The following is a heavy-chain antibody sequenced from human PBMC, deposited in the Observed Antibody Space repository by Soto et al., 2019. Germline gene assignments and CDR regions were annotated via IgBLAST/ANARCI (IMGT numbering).Heavy chain of an antibody. CDR3: ARGTSSGWYRGAFDI. J-gene: IGHJ3*02. Sequence: QLHLQESGSGLVKASQTLSLTCAVSGDSISSGGYYWSWIRQPRGKGLEWIGYIYHSGGTYYDPSLKSRVTISVDRSKNQFSLKLSSVTAADTAVYYCARGTSSGWYRGAFDIWGQGTMVTVSS. V-gene: IGHV4-30-2*01. CDR2: IYHSGGT. CDR1: GDSISSGGYY. D-gene: IGHD6-19*01.